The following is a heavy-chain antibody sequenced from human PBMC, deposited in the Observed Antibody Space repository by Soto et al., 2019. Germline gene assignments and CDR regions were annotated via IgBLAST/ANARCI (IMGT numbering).Heavy chain of an antibody. CDR1: GFKFSTYG. D-gene: IGHD1-26*01. Sequence: QVQLVESGGGVVQPGRSLRLSCGASGFKFSTYGMHWVRQAPGKGLEWVAVISYDGNNKDYADSVKGRFTISRDNSNNTSYLQMNSLRAYDKAVYYCAKGLVGYVFGVQDYYFGMDVWGQGTTVAVSS. CDR2: ISYDGNNK. V-gene: IGHV3-30*18. CDR3: AKGLVGYVFGVQDYYFGMDV. J-gene: IGHJ6*02.